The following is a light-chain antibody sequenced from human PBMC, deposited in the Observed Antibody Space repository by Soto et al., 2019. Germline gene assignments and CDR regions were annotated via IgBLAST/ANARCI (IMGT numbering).Light chain of an antibody. CDR1: QGISSY. CDR3: QQLNSYQG. CDR2: AAS. J-gene: IGKJ5*01. Sequence: DIQLNQSPSFLSASVGDRVTITCRASQGISSYLAWYQQKPGKAPKLLIYAASTLQSGVPSRFSGSGSGTEFTLTISSLQPEDFATYYCQQLNSYQGFGQGTRLEIK. V-gene: IGKV1-9*01.